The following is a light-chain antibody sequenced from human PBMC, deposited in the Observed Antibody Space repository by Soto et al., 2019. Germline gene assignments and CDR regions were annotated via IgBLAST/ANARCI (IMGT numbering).Light chain of an antibody. CDR3: QSYDGRDVV. Sequence: FMLTQPHSVSESPGKTVTISCTRSSGSIAANYVQWYQQRPGSAPHTVIYEDNRRPSGVPDRFSGSIDSSSNSASLSISGLKTEDEADYYCQSYDGRDVVFGGGTKLTVL. V-gene: IGLV6-57*04. CDR2: EDN. CDR1: SGSIAANY. J-gene: IGLJ2*01.